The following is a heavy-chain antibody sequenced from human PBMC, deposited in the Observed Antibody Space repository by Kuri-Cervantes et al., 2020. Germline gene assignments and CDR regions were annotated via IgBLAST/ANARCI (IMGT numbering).Heavy chain of an antibody. CDR2: ISHSGSHI. J-gene: IGHJ4*02. CDR3: AREVDYYDSSGYYLDF. V-gene: IGHV3-11*04. D-gene: IGHD3-22*01. Sequence: GESLKISCAASGFTFSDYYMRWVRQAPGMGLEWVSSISHSGSHIYFADSVKGRFTISRDNAKNSLYLQMNNLRAEDTAVYFCAREVDYYDSSGYYLDFWGQGTVGTVSS. CDR1: GFTFSDYY.